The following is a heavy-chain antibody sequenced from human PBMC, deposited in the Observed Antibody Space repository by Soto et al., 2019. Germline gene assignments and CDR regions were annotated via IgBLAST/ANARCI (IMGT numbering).Heavy chain of an antibody. CDR2: MNPNSGGA. Sequence: QVQLVQSGAEVKKPGASVKVSCKASGYTFTDYYMQWVRPAPGQGLELMGWMNPNSGGANYAQKFQGRVTMTRDTSISTAYMELSGLTSDDAAVDYCARMRWVAGWFDPWGQGTLVTVSS. CDR1: GYTFTDYY. CDR3: ARMRWVAGWFDP. J-gene: IGHJ5*02. V-gene: IGHV1-2*02. D-gene: IGHD6-19*01.